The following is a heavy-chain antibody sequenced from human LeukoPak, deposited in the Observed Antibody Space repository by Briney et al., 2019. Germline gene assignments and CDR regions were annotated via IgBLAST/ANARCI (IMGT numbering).Heavy chain of an antibody. CDR2: IYWDDDE. J-gene: IGHJ5*02. CDR1: GFSLSTSGVG. Sequence: GSGPTLVKPTQTLTLTCTFSGFSLSTSGVGVGWIRQPPGKALEWLALIYWDDDERYSPSLKSRLTITKDTSKNQVVLTMTNMDPVDTATYYCAHRRLPRGGERIAARWFDPWGQGTLVTVSS. V-gene: IGHV2-5*02. CDR3: AHRRLPRGGERIAARWFDP. D-gene: IGHD6-6*01.